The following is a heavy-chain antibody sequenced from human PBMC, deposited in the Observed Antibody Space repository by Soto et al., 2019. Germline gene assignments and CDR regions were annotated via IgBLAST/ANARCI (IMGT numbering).Heavy chain of an antibody. CDR1: GYTFTGYY. Sequence: ASVKVSCKASGYTFTGYYMHWFRQAPGQGLEWMEWINPHSGGTNYAQKFQGRVTMTRYTSISTAHMELSRLRSDDTAVYYCASDIAAAGYKYYFEYWGQGTMVTVSS. CDR3: ASDIAAAGYKYYFEY. J-gene: IGHJ4*02. D-gene: IGHD6-13*01. V-gene: IGHV1-2*02. CDR2: INPHSGGT.